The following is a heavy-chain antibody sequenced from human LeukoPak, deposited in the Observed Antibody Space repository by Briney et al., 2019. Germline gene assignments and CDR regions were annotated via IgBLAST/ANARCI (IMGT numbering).Heavy chain of an antibody. J-gene: IGHJ4*02. CDR2: IYHSGST. CDR1: GGSISSGDYY. CDR3: ARVRVDVLRFLEWLLYNYYFDY. V-gene: IGHV4-30-4*08. Sequence: SETLSLTCTVSGGSISSGDYYWSWIRQPPGKGLEWIGYIYHSGSTYYNPSLKSRVTISVDTSKNQFSLKLSSVTAADTAVYYCARVRVDVLRFLEWLLYNYYFDYWGQGTLVTVSS. D-gene: IGHD3-3*01.